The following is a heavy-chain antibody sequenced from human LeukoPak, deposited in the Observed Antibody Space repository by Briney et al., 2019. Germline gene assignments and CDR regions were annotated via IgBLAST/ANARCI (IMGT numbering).Heavy chain of an antibody. Sequence: GGFLILSCAASGFTFSSYSMNWVRQAPGKGLEWVSSISSSSGYIYYADSVKGRFTISRDNAKNSLYLQMNSLRAEDTAVYYCARSSNGDYSFDYWGQGTLVTVSS. D-gene: IGHD4-17*01. CDR1: GFTFSSYS. CDR3: ARSSNGDYSFDY. J-gene: IGHJ4*02. V-gene: IGHV3-21*04. CDR2: ISSSSGYI.